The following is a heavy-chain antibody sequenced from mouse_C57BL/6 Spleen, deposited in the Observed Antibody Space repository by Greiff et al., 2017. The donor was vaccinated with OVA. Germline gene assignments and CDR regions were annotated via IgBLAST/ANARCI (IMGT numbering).Heavy chain of an antibody. V-gene: IGHV1-55*01. CDR3: ARWGVSYAMDY. Sequence: VQLQQSGAELVKPGASVKMSCKASGSTFTSYWITWVKQRPGQGLEWIGDIYPGSGSTNYNEKFKSKATLTVDTSSSTAYMQLSSLTSEDSAVYYCARWGVSYAMDYWGQGTSVTVSS. CDR2: IYPGSGST. CDR1: GSTFTSYW. J-gene: IGHJ4*01.